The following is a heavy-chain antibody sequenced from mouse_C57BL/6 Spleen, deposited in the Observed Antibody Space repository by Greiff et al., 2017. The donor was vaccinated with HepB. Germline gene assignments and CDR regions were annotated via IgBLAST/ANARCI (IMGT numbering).Heavy chain of an antibody. Sequence: EVQRVESGPVLVKPGASVKMSCKASGYTFTDYYMNWVKQSHGKSLEWIGVINPYNGGTSYNQKFKGKATLTVDKSSSTAYMELNSLTSEDSAVYYCARGDGYYGGLTYWGQGTTLTVSS. CDR1: GYTFTDYY. CDR2: INPYNGGT. D-gene: IGHD2-3*01. J-gene: IGHJ2*01. V-gene: IGHV1-19*01. CDR3: ARGDGYYGGLTY.